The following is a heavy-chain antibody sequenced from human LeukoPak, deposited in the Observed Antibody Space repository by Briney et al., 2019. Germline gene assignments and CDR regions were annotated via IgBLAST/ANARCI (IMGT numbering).Heavy chain of an antibody. CDR1: GYTFTSYG. V-gene: IGHV1-18*01. CDR2: ISAYNGNT. Sequence: ASVKVSCKASGYTFTSYGISWVRQAPGQGLEWMGWISAYNGNTNYAQKLQGRVTMTTDASTSTAYMELRSLRSDDTAVYYCASTMTGNWFDPWGQGTLVTVSS. D-gene: IGHD3-22*01. CDR3: ASTMTGNWFDP. J-gene: IGHJ5*02.